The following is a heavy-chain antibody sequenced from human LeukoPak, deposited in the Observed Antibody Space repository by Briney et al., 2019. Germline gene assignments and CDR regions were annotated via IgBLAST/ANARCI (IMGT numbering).Heavy chain of an antibody. CDR1: GFTFDDYA. V-gene: IGHV3-9*01. CDR3: AKGDYHDSSGYSDY. D-gene: IGHD3-22*01. Sequence: GGSLRLSCAASGFTFDDYAMHWVRHAPGKGLEWVSGISWNSGSIGYADSVKGRFTISRDNAKNSLYLPMNSLRAEDTALYYCAKGDYHDSSGYSDYWGQGTLVTVSS. J-gene: IGHJ4*02. CDR2: ISWNSGSI.